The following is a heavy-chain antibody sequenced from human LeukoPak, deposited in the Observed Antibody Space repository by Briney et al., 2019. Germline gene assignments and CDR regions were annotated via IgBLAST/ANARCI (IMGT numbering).Heavy chain of an antibody. D-gene: IGHD5-18*01. Sequence: SVKVSCKASGGTFSSYAISWVRQAPGQGLEWMGRIIPILGIANYAQKFQGRVTITADKSTSTAYMELSSLRSEDTAVYYCASSYTAMVTAGYYYYGMDVWGQGTTVTVSS. J-gene: IGHJ6*02. V-gene: IGHV1-69*04. CDR1: GGTFSSYA. CDR2: IIPILGIA. CDR3: ASSYTAMVTAGYYYYGMDV.